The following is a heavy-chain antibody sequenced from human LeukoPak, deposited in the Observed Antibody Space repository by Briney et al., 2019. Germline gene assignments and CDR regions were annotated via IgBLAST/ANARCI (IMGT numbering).Heavy chain of an antibody. Sequence: GGSLRLSCAASGFTFSSYGMHWVRQAPGKGLEWVAVIWYDGSNKYYADSVKGRFTISRDNSKNTLYLQMNSLRAEDTAVYYCAKDGEGQLPVNAFDIWGQGTMVTVSS. D-gene: IGHD4-23*01. CDR3: AKDGEGQLPVNAFDI. J-gene: IGHJ3*02. V-gene: IGHV3-33*06. CDR2: IWYDGSNK. CDR1: GFTFSSYG.